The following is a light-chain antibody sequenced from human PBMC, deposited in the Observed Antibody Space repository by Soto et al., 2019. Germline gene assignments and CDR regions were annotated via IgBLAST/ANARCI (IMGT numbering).Light chain of an antibody. J-gene: IGKJ4*01. Sequence: DIQMTQSPSSLSASVGDRVTITCRSSQRFSDYLNWYQQRPGEAPKLLIHTVSTLQSGVPSRFSGSGSGTEFTLTISILQPEDVAIYYCQQCYSSPTSFGGGTKVEI. CDR1: QRFSDY. CDR2: TVS. CDR3: QQCYSSPTS. V-gene: IGKV1-39*01.